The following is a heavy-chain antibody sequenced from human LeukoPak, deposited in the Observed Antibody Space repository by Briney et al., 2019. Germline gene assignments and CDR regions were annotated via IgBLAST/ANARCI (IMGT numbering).Heavy chain of an antibody. CDR3: ARGPDSSGCH. Sequence: GGSLRLSCAASGFPFSSYSMNWVGQAPGKGLEWVASISSSSSYIYYADSVKGRFTISRDNAKNSLYLQMNSLSAEDTAVYYCARGPDSSGCHWGQGTLVTVSS. J-gene: IGHJ4*02. V-gene: IGHV3-21*01. D-gene: IGHD6-19*01. CDR2: ISSSSSYI. CDR1: GFPFSSYS.